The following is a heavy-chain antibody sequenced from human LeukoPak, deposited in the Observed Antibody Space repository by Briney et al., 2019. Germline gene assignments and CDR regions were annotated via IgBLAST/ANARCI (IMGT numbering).Heavy chain of an antibody. CDR3: AKERVGRANYYGSGSSPQDYYYYGMDV. CDR1: GGSISSYY. Sequence: ETLSLTCTVSGGSISSYYWSWIRQPPRKGLEWVSIIYSGSPTYNADFVKGRFTISRDNSKNPLYLQMNSLRAEDTAVYYCAKERVGRANYYGSGSSPQDYYYYGMDVWGQGTTVTVS. V-gene: IGHV3-53*05. CDR2: IYSGSPT. J-gene: IGHJ6*02. D-gene: IGHD3-10*01.